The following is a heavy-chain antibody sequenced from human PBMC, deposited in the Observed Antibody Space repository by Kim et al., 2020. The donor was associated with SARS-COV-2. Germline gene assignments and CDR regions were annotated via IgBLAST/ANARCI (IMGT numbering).Heavy chain of an antibody. Sequence: SVKVSCKASGGTFSSYAISWVRQAPGQGLEWMGGIIPIFGTANYAQKFQGRVTITADESTSTAYMELSSLRSEDTAVYYCARGRDILTGYYRGEYYYYGMGVWGQGTTVTVSS. V-gene: IGHV1-69*13. J-gene: IGHJ6*02. CDR2: IIPIFGTA. CDR1: GGTFSSYA. D-gene: IGHD3-9*01. CDR3: ARGRDILTGYYRGEYYYYGMGV.